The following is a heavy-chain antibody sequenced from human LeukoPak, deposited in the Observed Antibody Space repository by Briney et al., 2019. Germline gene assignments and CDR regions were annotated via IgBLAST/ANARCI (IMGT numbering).Heavy chain of an antibody. CDR1: GGSFSGYY. D-gene: IGHD2-15*01. J-gene: IGHJ5*02. CDR2: INHSGST. V-gene: IGHV4-34*01. Sequence: SETLSLTCAVYGGSFSGYYWSWIRQSPGKGLEWMGEINHSGSTNYNPSLKSGVTISVDTSKNQFSLKLSSVTAADTAVYYCARGPPYCSGGSCYSNWFDPWGQGTLVTVSS. CDR3: ARGPPYCSGGSCYSNWFDP.